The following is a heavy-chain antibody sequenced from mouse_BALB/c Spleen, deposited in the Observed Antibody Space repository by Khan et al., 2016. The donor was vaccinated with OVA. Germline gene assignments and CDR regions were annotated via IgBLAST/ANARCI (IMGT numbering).Heavy chain of an antibody. Sequence: VQLQQSGPGLVAPSQSLSITCTVSGFSLTTYGVHWVRQPPGKGLEWLVVIWSDGSTNYKSVLKSRLSIGKDNSKSQDFLKMNSLQTDDTAMYYCARWFDGYSSLYAMDYWGQGTSVTVSS. CDR2: IWSDGST. CDR3: ARWFDGYSSLYAMDY. V-gene: IGHV2-6*02. CDR1: GFSLTTYG. J-gene: IGHJ4*01. D-gene: IGHD2-3*01.